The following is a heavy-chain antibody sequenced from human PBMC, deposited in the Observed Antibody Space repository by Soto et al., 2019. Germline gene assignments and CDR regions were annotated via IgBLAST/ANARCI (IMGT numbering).Heavy chain of an antibody. D-gene: IGHD1-1*01. CDR1: GYTFTSYY. Sequence: QVQLVQSGAEVMQPGASVKVSCKASGYTFTSYYIQWVRQAPGQGLEWMGIINPSGGSTNYAQKLQGTVTMTRDPSTSTVYMELSSLRSEDTAIYYCSRGYPPRDQLGNLPGAFWGQGTLVTVSS. CDR2: INPSGGST. CDR3: SRGYPPRDQLGNLPGAF. J-gene: IGHJ4*02. V-gene: IGHV1-46*03.